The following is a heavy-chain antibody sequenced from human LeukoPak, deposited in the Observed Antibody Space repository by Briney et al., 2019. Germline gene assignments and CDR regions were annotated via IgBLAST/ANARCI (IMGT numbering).Heavy chain of an antibody. CDR3: AREVYYGSGNTPFDY. CDR1: GFSFSSYN. CDR2: ITSSSTYT. J-gene: IGHJ4*02. V-gene: IGHV3-21*01. D-gene: IGHD3-10*01. Sequence: GGSLRLSCAASGFSFSSYNMNWVRQTPGKGLEWVSSITSSSTYTFYADSVKGRFTISRDNARNSLYLQMNSLRAEDTAVYYCAREVYYGSGNTPFDYWGQGTLVTVSS.